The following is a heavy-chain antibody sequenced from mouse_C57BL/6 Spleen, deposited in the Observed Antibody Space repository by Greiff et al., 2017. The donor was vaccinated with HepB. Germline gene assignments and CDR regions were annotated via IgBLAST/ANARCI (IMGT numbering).Heavy chain of an antibody. Sequence: VQLKESGPGLVKPSQSLSLTCSVTGYSITSCYYWNWIRQFPGNKLEWMGYISYDGSNNYNPSLKNRISITRDTSKNQFFLKLNSVTTEDTATYYCARDRDYYGSSYAWFAYWGQGTLVTVSA. D-gene: IGHD1-1*01. V-gene: IGHV3-6*01. CDR1: GYSITSCYY. J-gene: IGHJ3*01. CDR3: ARDRDYYGSSYAWFAY. CDR2: ISYDGSN.